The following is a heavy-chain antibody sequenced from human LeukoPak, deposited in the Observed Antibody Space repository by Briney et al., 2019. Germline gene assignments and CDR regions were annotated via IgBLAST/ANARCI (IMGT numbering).Heavy chain of an antibody. CDR3: ARVRSGTQTYYYYYYMDV. Sequence: PGGSLRLSCAASGFTFSSYWMHWVRQAPGKGLVWVSRSNTDGSSTGYADSVKGRFTISRDNAKNTLYLQMNSLRAEDTAVYYCARVRSGTQTYYYYYYMDVWGKGTTVTVSS. CDR2: SNTDGSST. D-gene: IGHD1-1*01. CDR1: GFTFSSYW. V-gene: IGHV3-74*01. J-gene: IGHJ6*03.